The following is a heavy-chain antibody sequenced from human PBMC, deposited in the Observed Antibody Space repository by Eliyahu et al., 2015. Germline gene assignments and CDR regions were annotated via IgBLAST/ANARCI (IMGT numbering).Heavy chain of an antibody. CDR3: ARDPPDY. J-gene: IGHJ4*02. CDR1: GFRFSDYY. Sequence: QVQLVXSGGGLVKPGGSLXLXXXASGFRFSDYYMAWIRQAPGKGLEWVSYISSDSTSRNYADSVRGRFTISRDNAKNSLYLQMNGLRVEDTAVYFCARDPPDYWGQGTLVTVSS. V-gene: IGHV3-11*06. CDR2: ISSDSTSR.